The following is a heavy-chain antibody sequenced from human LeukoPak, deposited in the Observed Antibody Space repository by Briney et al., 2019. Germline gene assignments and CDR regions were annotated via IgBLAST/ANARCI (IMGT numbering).Heavy chain of an antibody. CDR1: GGSFSGYY. CDR2: IYTSGST. CDR3: AGEGYDSSGYYYVPY. V-gene: IGHV4-4*07. D-gene: IGHD3-22*01. Sequence: SETLSLTCAVYGGSFSGYYWSWIRQPPGKGLEWIGRIYTSGSTNYNPSLKSRVTMSVDTSKNQFSLKLSSVTAADTAVYYCAGEGYDSSGYYYVPYWGQGTLVTVSS. J-gene: IGHJ4*02.